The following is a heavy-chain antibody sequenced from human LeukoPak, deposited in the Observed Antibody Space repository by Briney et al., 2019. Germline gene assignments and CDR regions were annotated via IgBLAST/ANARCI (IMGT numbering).Heavy chain of an antibody. V-gene: IGHV3-74*01. Sequence: GGSLRLSCAASGFTFSSYWMHWVRQAPGKGLVWVSRIKSDGETNYADSGKGGFTISRDNAKNTVSLQMNSLRAEDTGVYYCARAPSEIGGYYPEYFRHWGQGTLVTVSS. D-gene: IGHD3-22*01. CDR1: GFTFSSYW. J-gene: IGHJ1*01. CDR2: IKSDGET. CDR3: ARAPSEIGGYYPEYFRH.